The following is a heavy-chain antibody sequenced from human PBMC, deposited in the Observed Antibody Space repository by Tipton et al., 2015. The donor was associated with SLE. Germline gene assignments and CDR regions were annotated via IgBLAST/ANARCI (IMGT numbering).Heavy chain of an antibody. V-gene: IGHV4-59*11. CDR3: ARSGYYGDPERYYYGMDV. CDR1: GGSISSHY. J-gene: IGHJ6*02. Sequence: TLSLTCTVSGGSISSHYWSWIRQPPGKGLEWIGYIYYSGSTNYNPSLKSRVTISVDTSKNQFSLKLSSVTAADTAVYYCARSGYYGDPERYYYGMDVWGQGTTVTVSS. CDR2: IYYSGST. D-gene: IGHD4-17*01.